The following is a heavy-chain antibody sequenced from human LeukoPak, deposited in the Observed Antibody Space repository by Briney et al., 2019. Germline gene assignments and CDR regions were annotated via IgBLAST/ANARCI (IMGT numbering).Heavy chain of an antibody. CDR1: GFAFRTYE. V-gene: IGHV3-48*03. CDR3: AKVGDYGDYALDY. D-gene: IGHD4-17*01. CDR2: ISSSGSTI. J-gene: IGHJ4*02. Sequence: PGGSLRLSCAASGFAFRTYEMNWVRQAPGKGLEWVSYISSSGSTIYYADSVKGRFTISRDNAKKSLYLQMNSLRAEDTAVYYCAKVGDYGDYALDYWGQGTLVTVSS.